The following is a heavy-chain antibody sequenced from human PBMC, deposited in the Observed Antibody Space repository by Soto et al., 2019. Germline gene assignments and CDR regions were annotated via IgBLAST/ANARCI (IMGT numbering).Heavy chain of an antibody. D-gene: IGHD6-19*01. CDR2: ISSSSSYI. J-gene: IGHJ6*02. CDR3: ARYRQWLPLGYYYYGMDV. CDR1: GFTFSSYS. V-gene: IGHV3-21*01. Sequence: EVQLVESGGGLVQPGGSLRLSCAASGFTFSSYSMNWVRQAPGKGLEWVSSISSSSSYIYYADSVKGRFTISRDNAKNSLYLQMNSLRAEDTAVYYCARYRQWLPLGYYYYGMDVWGQGTTVTVSS.